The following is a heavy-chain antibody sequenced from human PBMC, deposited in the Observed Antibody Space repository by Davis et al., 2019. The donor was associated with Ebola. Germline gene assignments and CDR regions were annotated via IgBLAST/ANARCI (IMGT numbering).Heavy chain of an antibody. CDR1: GGSISSGGYY. CDR3: ARVRSPLAGYYYGTRDYFDY. V-gene: IGHV4-31*03. J-gene: IGHJ4*02. D-gene: IGHD3-10*01. Sequence: PSETLSLTCTVSGGSISSGGYYWSWIRQHPGKGLEWIGYIYYSGSTYYNPSLKSRVTISVDTSKNQFSLKLSSVTAADTAVYYCARVRSPLAGYYYGTRDYFDYWGQGTLVTVSS. CDR2: IYYSGST.